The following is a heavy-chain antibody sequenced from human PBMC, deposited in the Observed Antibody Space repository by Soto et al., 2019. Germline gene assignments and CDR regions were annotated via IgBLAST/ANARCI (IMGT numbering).Heavy chain of an antibody. CDR2: IYYSGST. D-gene: IGHD2-15*01. J-gene: IGHJ5*02. CDR3: ARGALVVAATLGWFDP. CDR1: GGSISSYY. Sequence: SETLSLTCTVSGGSISSYYWSWIRQPPGKGLEWIGYIYYSGSTNYNPSLKSRVTISVDTSKNQFSLKLSSVTAADTAVYYCARGALVVAATLGWFDPWGQGTLVTVSS. V-gene: IGHV4-59*01.